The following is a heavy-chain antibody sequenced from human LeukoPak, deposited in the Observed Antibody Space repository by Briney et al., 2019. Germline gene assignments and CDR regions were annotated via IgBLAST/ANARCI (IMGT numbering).Heavy chain of an antibody. J-gene: IGHJ4*02. Sequence: PGGSLRLSCAASGFTFSNAWMSWVRQAPGKGLEWVGRIKSKSDGGTTDYAAPVEGRFTISRDDSKNTLYLQMNSLKTEDTAVHYCTTGSYYDTTDYWGQGTLVTVSS. CDR3: TTGSYYDTTDY. CDR2: IKSKSDGGTT. CDR1: GFTFSNAW. D-gene: IGHD3-22*01. V-gene: IGHV3-15*01.